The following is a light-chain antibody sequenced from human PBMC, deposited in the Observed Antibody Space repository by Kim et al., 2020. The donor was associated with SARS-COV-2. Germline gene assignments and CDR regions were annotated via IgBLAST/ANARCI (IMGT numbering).Light chain of an antibody. V-gene: IGLV4-69*01. Sequence: ASVQLTCTLSSGHSSYAIAGHQQQPEKGPRYLMKLNSDGSHSKGDGIPDRFSGSSSGAERYLTISSLQSEDEADYYCQTWGTGIHVFGGGTQLTVL. CDR2: LNSDGSH. CDR3: QTWGTGIHV. CDR1: SGHSSYA. J-gene: IGLJ3*02.